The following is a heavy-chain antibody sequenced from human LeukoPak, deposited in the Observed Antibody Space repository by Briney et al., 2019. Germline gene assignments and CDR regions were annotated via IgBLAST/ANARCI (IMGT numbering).Heavy chain of an antibody. Sequence: GGSLRLSCAASGFTFSSYAMSWVSQAPGKGLEWVSAISGSGGSTYYADSVKGRFTISRDNSKNTLYLQMNSLRAEDTAVYYCAKDLSIAVAAYDYWGQGTLVTVSS. J-gene: IGHJ4*02. V-gene: IGHV3-23*01. CDR3: AKDLSIAVAAYDY. CDR2: ISGSGGST. D-gene: IGHD6-19*01. CDR1: GFTFSSYA.